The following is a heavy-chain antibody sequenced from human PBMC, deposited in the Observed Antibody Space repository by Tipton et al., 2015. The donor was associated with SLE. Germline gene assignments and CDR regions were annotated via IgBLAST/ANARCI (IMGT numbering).Heavy chain of an antibody. CDR2: IYYSGST. CDR3: ARGMGIAVAGE. D-gene: IGHD6-19*01. Sequence: TLSLTCAVYGGSFSGYYWSWIRQPPGKGLEWIGYIYYSGSTNYNPSLKSRVTISVDTSKNQFSLKLSSVTAADTAVYYCARGMGIAVAGEWGQGTLVTVSS. V-gene: IGHV4-59*01. J-gene: IGHJ4*02. CDR1: GGSFSGYY.